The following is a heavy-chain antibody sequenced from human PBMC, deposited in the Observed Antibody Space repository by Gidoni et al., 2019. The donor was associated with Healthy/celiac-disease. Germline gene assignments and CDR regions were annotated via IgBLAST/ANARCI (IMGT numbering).Heavy chain of an antibody. CDR3: ARDFSGYSLSYYFDY. CDR2: IWYDGCHK. J-gene: IGHJ4*02. Sequence: QGQRGASGGRVGQTGRSRRRCWAASGVAVSRDGMHWVRQAPGKGLAWVAVIWYDGCHKYYADSVTGRFTISRDNSTNALYLQMNSLRAEDTAVYYCARDFSGYSLSYYFDYWGQGTLVPVSS. CDR1: GVAVSRDG. D-gene: IGHD3-22*01. V-gene: IGHV3-33*01.